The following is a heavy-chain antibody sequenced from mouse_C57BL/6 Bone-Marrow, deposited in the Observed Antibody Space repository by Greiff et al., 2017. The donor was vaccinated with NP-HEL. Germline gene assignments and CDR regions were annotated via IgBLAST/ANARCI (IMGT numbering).Heavy chain of an antibody. J-gene: IGHJ3*01. CDR1: GYSFTSYY. Sequence: QVQLQQSGPELVKPGASVKISCKASGYSFTSYYIHWVKQRPGQGLEWIGWIYPGSGNTKYNEKFKGKATLTADTSSSTAYMQLSSLTSEDSAVYYCARSLLRWFAYWGQGTLVTVSA. CDR3: ARSLLRWFAY. V-gene: IGHV1-66*01. D-gene: IGHD1-1*01. CDR2: IYPGSGNT.